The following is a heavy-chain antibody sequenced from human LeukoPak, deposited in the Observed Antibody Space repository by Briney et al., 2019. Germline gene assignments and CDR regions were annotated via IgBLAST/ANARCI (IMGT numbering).Heavy chain of an antibody. CDR3: ARGVHLDYYDSSGYYFDY. CDR1: DGTFSGYY. J-gene: IGHJ4*02. D-gene: IGHD3-22*01. V-gene: IGHV4-34*01. Sequence: SETLSLTCAVSDGTFSGYYWTWIRQPPGKGLEWIGEINHSGSTNYNPSLKSRVTMSVDTSKNQLSLKLSSVTAADTAVYYCARGVHLDYYDSSGYYFDYWGQGTLVTVS. CDR2: INHSGST.